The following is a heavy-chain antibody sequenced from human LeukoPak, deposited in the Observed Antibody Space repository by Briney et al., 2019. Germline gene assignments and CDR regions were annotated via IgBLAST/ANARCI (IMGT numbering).Heavy chain of an antibody. Sequence: ASVTVSFTCSGYTFTKFGISWVRQAPGKGLEWMGWISTYNGDTKYAQKLQGRVTMTRDTSTNTAYMELRSLRSDDTAVYYCARDPSNSSGRYIFFDFWGQGTLVAVSS. D-gene: IGHD6-19*01. V-gene: IGHV1-18*01. CDR3: ARDPSNSSGRYIFFDF. J-gene: IGHJ4*02. CDR1: GYTFTKFG. CDR2: ISTYNGDT.